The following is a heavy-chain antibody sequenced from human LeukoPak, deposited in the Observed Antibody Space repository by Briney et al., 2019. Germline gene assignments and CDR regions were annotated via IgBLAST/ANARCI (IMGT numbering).Heavy chain of an antibody. CDR2: INPNTGGT. Sequence: LRASVKVSCKTSGYTFTGYYMHWVRQAPGQGLEWMGWINPNTGGTNYAQKFQGRVTMTSDTSISTAYMELSSLRSDDTAVYYCARALMIVVVFPPRLDYWGQGTLVTVSS. V-gene: IGHV1-2*02. CDR3: ARALMIVVVFPPRLDY. CDR1: GYTFTGYY. D-gene: IGHD3-22*01. J-gene: IGHJ4*02.